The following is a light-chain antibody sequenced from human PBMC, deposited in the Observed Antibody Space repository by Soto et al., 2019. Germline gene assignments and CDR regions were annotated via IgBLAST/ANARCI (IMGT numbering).Light chain of an antibody. CDR2: KAS. CDR1: QTISSW. V-gene: IGKV1-5*03. Sequence: DIQMTQSPSTLSASVVDRVTITCSASQTISSWLAWYQQKPGKAPKLLIYKASTLKSGVPSRFSGSGSGTEFTLTISSLQPDDFATYYCQHYNSYSEAFGQGTKVDI. J-gene: IGKJ1*01. CDR3: QHYNSYSEA.